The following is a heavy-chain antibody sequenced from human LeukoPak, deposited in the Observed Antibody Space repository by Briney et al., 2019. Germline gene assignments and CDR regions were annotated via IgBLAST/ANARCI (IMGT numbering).Heavy chain of an antibody. V-gene: IGHV3-23*01. CDR3: AKIYSVTAAGRFAY. J-gene: IGHJ4*02. CDR2: ISGTGGNT. Sequence: PGGSLRLSCAASGFTFSSYAMSWVRQAPGKGLEWVSSISGTGGNTYYADSVKGRFTISRDNSKNTLYLQMNSLRAEDTAVYYCAKIYSVTAAGRFAYWGQGTLVTVAS. CDR1: GFTFSSYA. D-gene: IGHD6-13*01.